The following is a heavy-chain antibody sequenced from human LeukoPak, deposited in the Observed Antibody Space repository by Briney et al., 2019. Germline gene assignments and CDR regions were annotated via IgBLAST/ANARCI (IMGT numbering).Heavy chain of an antibody. J-gene: IGHJ6*02. Sequence: GGSLRLSCAASGFTFGDYAMHWVRQAPGKGLEWVSLIRADGGRTYYADSVNGRFTISRDNSKNSLYLQMNSLRTDDTALYYFATWAFYHGLDVWGQGSTVTVSS. CDR1: GFTFGDYA. V-gene: IGHV3-43*02. CDR3: ATWAFYHGLDV. D-gene: IGHD2/OR15-2a*01. CDR2: IRADGGRT.